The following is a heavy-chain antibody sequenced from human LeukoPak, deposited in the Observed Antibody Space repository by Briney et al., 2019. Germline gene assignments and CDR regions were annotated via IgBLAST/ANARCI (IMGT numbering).Heavy chain of an antibody. D-gene: IGHD4-23*01. CDR3: ARHDYGGNSGDC. CDR1: GFTFSSYG. V-gene: IGHV3-48*02. CDR2: IGTSSSTI. Sequence: PGGSLRLSCAASGFTFSSYGMNWVRQAPGKGLEWVSYIGTSSSTIYYADSVKGRFTISRDNAKNSLYLQMNSLRDEDTAVYYCARHDYGGNSGDCWGQGTLVTVSS. J-gene: IGHJ4*02.